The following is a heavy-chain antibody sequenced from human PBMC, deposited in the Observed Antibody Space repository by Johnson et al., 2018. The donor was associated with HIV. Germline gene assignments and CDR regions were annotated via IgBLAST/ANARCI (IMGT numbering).Heavy chain of an antibody. CDR1: GCTLRSYG. CDR3: ARDPAAAALRAFDI. Sequence: QVQLVESGGGVVQPGRSLRLSCAASGCTLRSYGMHRVRQAPGKGLEWVAVICCDGNNKNYADSVKGRFTISRDNSKNTLYLQMNSLRAEDTAVYYCARDPAAAALRAFDIWGQGTMVTVSS. D-gene: IGHD6-13*01. CDR2: ICCDGNNK. J-gene: IGHJ3*02. V-gene: IGHV3-33*01.